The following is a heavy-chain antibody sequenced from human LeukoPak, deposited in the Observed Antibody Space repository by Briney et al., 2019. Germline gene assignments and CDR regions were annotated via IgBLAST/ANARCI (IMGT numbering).Heavy chain of an antibody. Sequence: PSETLSLTCTVSGGSISSSSYSWSWIRQPPGRGLEWIGYIYHSGSTYYNPSLKSRVTISVDRSKNQFSLKLSSVTAADTAVYYCAREDTIAYYFDYWGQGTLVTVSS. V-gene: IGHV4-30-2*01. D-gene: IGHD3-3*01. CDR1: GGSISSSSYS. CDR2: IYHSGST. J-gene: IGHJ4*02. CDR3: AREDTIAYYFDY.